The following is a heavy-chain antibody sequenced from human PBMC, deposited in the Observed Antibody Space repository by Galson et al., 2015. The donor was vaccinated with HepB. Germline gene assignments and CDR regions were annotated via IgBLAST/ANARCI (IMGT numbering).Heavy chain of an antibody. CDR2: ISGSGGST. CDR1: GFTFSSYA. J-gene: IGHJ4*02. V-gene: IGHV3-23*01. D-gene: IGHD3-22*01. Sequence: SLRLSCAASGFTFSSYAMSWVRQAPGKGLEWVSAISGSGGSTYYADSVKGRFTISRDNSKNTLYLQMNSPRAEDTAVYYCAKDTPITMIIREHGLWGQGTLVTVSS. CDR3: AKDTPITMIIREHGL.